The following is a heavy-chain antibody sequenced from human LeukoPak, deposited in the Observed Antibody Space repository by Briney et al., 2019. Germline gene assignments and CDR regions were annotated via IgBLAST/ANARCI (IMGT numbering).Heavy chain of an antibody. D-gene: IGHD4-17*01. CDR1: GGSISSSSYY. Sequence: RSSETLSLTCTVSGGSISSSSYYWGWIRQPPGKGLEWIGSIYYSGSTYYNPSLKSRVTISVDTSKNQFSLKLSSVTAADTAVYYCASQVMTTVTQFDYWGQGTLVTVSS. CDR2: IYYSGST. CDR3: ASQVMTTVTQFDY. J-gene: IGHJ4*02. V-gene: IGHV4-39*01.